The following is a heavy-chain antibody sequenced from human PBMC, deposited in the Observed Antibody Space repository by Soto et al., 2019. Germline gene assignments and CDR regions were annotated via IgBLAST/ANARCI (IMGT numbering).Heavy chain of an antibody. D-gene: IGHD6-13*01. CDR3: ARGYSSSEGWFDP. CDR1: GYTFTGYY. Sequence: QVQLVQSGAEVKKPGASVKVSCKASGYTFTGYYMHWVRQAPGQGLEWMGWINPNSGGTNYSQKFQGSVTMTRDTSISTAYMELSRLRSDATAVYYGARGYSSSEGWFDPWGQGTLVTVTS. V-gene: IGHV1-2*02. J-gene: IGHJ5*02. CDR2: INPNSGGT.